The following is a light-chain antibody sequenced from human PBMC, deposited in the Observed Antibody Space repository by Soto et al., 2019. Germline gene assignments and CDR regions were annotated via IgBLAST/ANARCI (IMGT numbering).Light chain of an antibody. CDR2: GAS. V-gene: IGKV3-20*01. Sequence: EIVLTQSPGTLSLSPGERATLSCRVSQSVSSSYLAWYQQKPGQAPRLLIYGASSRATGIPDRFSGSGSGTDFTLTISRLEPEDFVVYSCQQYGSSPRTFGQGTKLEIK. J-gene: IGKJ2*01. CDR3: QQYGSSPRT. CDR1: QSVSSSY.